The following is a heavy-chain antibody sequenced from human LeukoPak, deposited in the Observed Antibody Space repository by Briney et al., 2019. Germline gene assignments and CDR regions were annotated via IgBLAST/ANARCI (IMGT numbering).Heavy chain of an antibody. Sequence: PSETLSLTCAVYGGSFSGYYWSWIRQPPGKGLEWIGEIHHNGSTNYNPSLMSRVTMSIATSKNHFSLKLSSVTAADTAMYFCTRGVLDRSNWFDPWGQGTLVTVSS. CDR3: TRGVLDRSNWFDP. V-gene: IGHV4-34*01. CDR2: IHHNGST. D-gene: IGHD3/OR15-3a*01. CDR1: GGSFSGYY. J-gene: IGHJ5*02.